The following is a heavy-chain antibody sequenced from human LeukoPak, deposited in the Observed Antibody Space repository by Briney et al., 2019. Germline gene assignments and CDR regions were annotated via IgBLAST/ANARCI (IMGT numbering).Heavy chain of an antibody. J-gene: IGHJ4*02. CDR3: ARPGEGYCSGGRCYFFDY. Sequence: PGRFLRLSCTASGFTFGDYAMRWLRQAPGKGLEWLAVIRSQAYGVTTQYAASVKGRLAISRDDSKSIAYLQMNSLKLEDTAVYHCARPGEGYCSGGRCYFFDYWGQGTLVTVSS. V-gene: IGHV3-49*03. CDR2: IRSQAYGVTT. D-gene: IGHD2-15*01. CDR1: GFTFGDYA.